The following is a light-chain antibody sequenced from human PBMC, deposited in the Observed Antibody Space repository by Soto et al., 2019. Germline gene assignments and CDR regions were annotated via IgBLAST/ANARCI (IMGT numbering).Light chain of an antibody. J-gene: IGLJ1*01. CDR2: DNN. Sequence: QSVLTQPPSVSAAPGQKVTISCSGSSSNIGNNYVSWYQQLPGTAPKLLIYDNNKRPSGIPDRFSGSKSGTSATLGITGPQTGDEPDHYCGKLHSIFYVFGTEIKFAAL. V-gene: IGLV1-51*01. CDR3: GKLHSIFYV. CDR1: SSNIGNNY.